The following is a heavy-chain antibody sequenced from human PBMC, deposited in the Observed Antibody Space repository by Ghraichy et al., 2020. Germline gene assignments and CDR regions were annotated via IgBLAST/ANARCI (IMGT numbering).Heavy chain of an antibody. D-gene: IGHD3-3*01. V-gene: IGHV3-74*01. Sequence: GGSLRLSCAASGFTFSSYWMHWVRQAPGKGLVWVSRINSDGSSTSYADSVKGRFTISRDNAKNTLYLQMNSLRAEDTAVYYCAGHYDFWSGYSTPSYWYFDLWGRGTLVTVSS. J-gene: IGHJ2*01. CDR3: AGHYDFWSGYSTPSYWYFDL. CDR1: GFTFSSYW. CDR2: INSDGSST.